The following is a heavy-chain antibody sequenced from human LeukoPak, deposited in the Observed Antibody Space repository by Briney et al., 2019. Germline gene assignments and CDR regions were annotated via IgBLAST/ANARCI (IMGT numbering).Heavy chain of an antibody. V-gene: IGHV3-30*02. Sequence: GGSLRLSRAASVYTFSSCALHWVPHAPRQGLGCVAFIRYDGNNKKYADSAKGRYTISRDNSKDTLYLQMNTLRAEDTRVYYCTKGDDYGAKKCLPKDNWFDLWGQGTLVTVSS. CDR1: VYTFSSCA. J-gene: IGHJ5*02. D-gene: IGHD4-23*01. CDR3: TKGDDYGAKKCLPKDNWFDL. CDR2: IRYDGNNK.